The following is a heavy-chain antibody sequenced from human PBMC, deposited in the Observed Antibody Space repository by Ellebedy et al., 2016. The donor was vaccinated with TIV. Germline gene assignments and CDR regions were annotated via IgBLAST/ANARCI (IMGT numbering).Heavy chain of an antibody. Sequence: GESLKISCAASGFIFSTDSMNWVRQTPGGGLECVSSISSSSSYIYYADSVKGRFTISRDNAKNSLYLQMNSLRVEDTAVYYCVRGSVTVTSKTPFDYWGQGTLVTVSS. J-gene: IGHJ4*02. CDR2: ISSSSSYI. CDR3: VRGSVTVTSKTPFDY. CDR1: GFIFSTDS. V-gene: IGHV3-21*01. D-gene: IGHD4-17*01.